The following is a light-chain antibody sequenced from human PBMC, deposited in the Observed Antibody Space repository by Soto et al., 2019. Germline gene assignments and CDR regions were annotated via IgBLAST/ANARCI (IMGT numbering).Light chain of an antibody. V-gene: IGKV2D-29*01. CDR1: QSLLHSDGKTY. CDR2: HVS. CDR3: QQYGHSPPGGT. Sequence: DIVMTQTPLSLSVTPGQPASISCKSSQSLLHSDGKTYLYWCLQKPGQTPQPLIYHVSNRFSEVPDRFSVSGTGTDFNLTISILEPEDFAVDYCQQYGHSPPGGTFGQGTKVEIK. J-gene: IGKJ1*01.